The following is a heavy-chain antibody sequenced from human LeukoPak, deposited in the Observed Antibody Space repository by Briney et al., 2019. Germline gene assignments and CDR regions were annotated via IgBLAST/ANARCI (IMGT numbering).Heavy chain of an antibody. D-gene: IGHD3-3*01. J-gene: IGHJ4*02. Sequence: PGGSLRLSCVYSGFTFNTFAMHWVRQAPGKGLEWVAVISYDGSNKYYADSVKGRFTISRDNSKNTLYLQMNSLRAEDTAVYYCARVWSGSWSGYTKTSPEDYWGQGTLVTVSS. V-gene: IGHV3-30-3*01. CDR3: ARVWSGSWSGYTKTSPEDY. CDR2: ISYDGSNK. CDR1: GFTFNTFA.